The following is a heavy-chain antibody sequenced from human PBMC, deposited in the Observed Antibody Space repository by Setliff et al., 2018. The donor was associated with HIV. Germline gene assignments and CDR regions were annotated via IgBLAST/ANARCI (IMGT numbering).Heavy chain of an antibody. Sequence: SETLSLTCTVSGGSVGSGSYYWSWVRQPPGKGLEWIGYIYYTGSTNYNPSLKSRLTISVDTSKNQFSLKLRSVTAADTAVYYCASTGYSSGWSFDYWGQGSQVTVSS. CDR3: ASTGYSSGWSFDY. D-gene: IGHD6-19*01. CDR2: IYYTGST. CDR1: GGSVGSGSYY. V-gene: IGHV4-61*01. J-gene: IGHJ4*02.